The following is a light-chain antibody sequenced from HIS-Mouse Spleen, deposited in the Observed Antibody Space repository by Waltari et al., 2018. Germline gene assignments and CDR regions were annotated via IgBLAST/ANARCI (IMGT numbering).Light chain of an antibody. CDR1: QSVSSN. J-gene: IGKJ1*01. V-gene: IGKV3-15*01. Sequence: EIVMTQSPATLSVSPGERATLSCRASQSVSSNLAWYQQKPGQAPRLRIYGASTRATAIPARFSGSGSGTEFTLTISSMQSEDFAVYYCQQYNNWWTFGQGTKVEIK. CDR2: GAS. CDR3: QQYNNWWT.